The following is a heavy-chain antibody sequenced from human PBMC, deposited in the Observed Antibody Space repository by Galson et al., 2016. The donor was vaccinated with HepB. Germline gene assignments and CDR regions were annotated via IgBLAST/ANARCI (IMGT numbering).Heavy chain of an antibody. D-gene: IGHD3-16*01. CDR3: ARGPHRRGGWFDP. CDR1: GGSISNGDYY. Sequence: TLSLTCTVSGGSISNGDYYWSWIRQPPGKGLEWIGYIYYSGGTYYTPSLKSRVIISVDTSKNQVSLKLSSVTAADTAVYHCARGPHRRGGWFDPWGQGTLVTVSS. V-gene: IGHV4-30-4*08. J-gene: IGHJ5*02. CDR2: IYYSGGT.